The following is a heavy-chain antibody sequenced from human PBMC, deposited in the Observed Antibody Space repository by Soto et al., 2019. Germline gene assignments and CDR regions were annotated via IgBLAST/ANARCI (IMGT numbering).Heavy chain of an antibody. V-gene: IGHV3-30*18. CDR2: ISYDGSNK. CDR1: GFTFSSYG. J-gene: IGHJ4*02. D-gene: IGHD3-22*01. CDR3: AKDAPYYYDSSGYYGPFDY. Sequence: GGSLRLSCAASGFTFSSYGIHWVRQAPGKGLEWVALISYDGSNKYYADSVKGRFAISRDNSKNTLYLQMNSLRAEDTAMYYCAKDAPYYYDSSGYYGPFDYWGQGTLVTVSS.